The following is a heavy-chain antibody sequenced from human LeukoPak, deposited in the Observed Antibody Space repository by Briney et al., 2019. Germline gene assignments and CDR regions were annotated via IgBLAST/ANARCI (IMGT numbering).Heavy chain of an antibody. D-gene: IGHD3-10*01. J-gene: IGHJ6*02. Sequence: ASVKVSCKASGYTFTSYAMHWVRQAPGQRLEWMGWINAGNGNTKYSQKFQGRVTITRDTSASTAYMELSSLRFEDTAVYYCARVDGYYGSGSYPYYGMDVWGQGTTVTVSS. CDR1: GYTFTSYA. V-gene: IGHV1-3*01. CDR3: ARVDGYYGSGSYPYYGMDV. CDR2: INAGNGNT.